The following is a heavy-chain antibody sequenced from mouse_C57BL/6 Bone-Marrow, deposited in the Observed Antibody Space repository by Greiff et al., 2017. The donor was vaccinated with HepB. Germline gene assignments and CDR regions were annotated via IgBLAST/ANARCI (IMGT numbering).Heavy chain of an antibody. CDR1: GYTFTSYW. CDR2: IDPSDSYT. V-gene: IGHV1-69*01. D-gene: IGHD1-1*01. J-gene: IGHJ4*01. Sequence: QVQLQQPGAELVMPGASVKLSCKASGYTFTSYWMHWVKQRPGQGLEWIGEIDPSDSYTNYNQKFKGKSTLTVDKSSSTAYMQLSSLTSEDSAVFYCAREGHYYGSSRAGYAMDYWGQGTSVTVSS. CDR3: AREGHYYGSSRAGYAMDY.